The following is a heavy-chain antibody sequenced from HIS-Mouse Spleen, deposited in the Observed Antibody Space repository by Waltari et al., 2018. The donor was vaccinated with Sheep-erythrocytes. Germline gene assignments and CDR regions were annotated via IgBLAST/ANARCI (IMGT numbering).Heavy chain of an antibody. CDR2: ISSSSSTI. D-gene: IGHD6-19*01. J-gene: IGHJ4*02. Sequence: EVQLVESGGGLVQPGGPLRLACAASGLPFGSYSMNWVRQAPGKGLEWVSYISSSSSTIYYADSVKGRFTISRDNAKNSLYLQMNSLRAEDTAVYYCARDPYEVGWYDYWGQGTLVTVSS. CDR1: GLPFGSYS. CDR3: ARDPYEVGWYDY. V-gene: IGHV3-48*01.